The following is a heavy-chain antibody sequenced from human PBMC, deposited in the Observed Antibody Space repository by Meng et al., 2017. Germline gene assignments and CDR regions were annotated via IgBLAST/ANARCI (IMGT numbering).Heavy chain of an antibody. CDR3: ARDKHPYYYDSSGYSPGGDY. V-gene: IGHV1-69*06. D-gene: IGHD3-22*01. J-gene: IGHJ4*02. CDR1: GGTFSSYA. Sequence: SVKVSCKASGGTFSSYAISWVRQAPGQGLEWMGGIIPIFGTANYAQKFQGRVTITANKSTSTAYMELSSLRSEDTAVYYCARDKHPYYYDSSGYSPGGDYWGQGTLVTVSS. CDR2: IIPIFGTA.